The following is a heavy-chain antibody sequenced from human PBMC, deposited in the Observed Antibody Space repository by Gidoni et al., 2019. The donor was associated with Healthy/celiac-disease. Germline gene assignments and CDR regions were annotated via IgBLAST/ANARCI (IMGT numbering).Heavy chain of an antibody. D-gene: IGHD3-16*02. Sequence: QVQLQQWGAGLLTPSETLSLTCAVYGRSFSGYYWSWIRQPPGKGLEWIGEINHSGSTNYNPSLKSRVTISVDTSKNQFSLKLSSVTAADTAVYYCARGLPGKGLSDAFDIWGQGTMVTVSS. CDR3: ARGLPGKGLSDAFDI. J-gene: IGHJ3*02. CDR1: GRSFSGYY. CDR2: INHSGST. V-gene: IGHV4-34*01.